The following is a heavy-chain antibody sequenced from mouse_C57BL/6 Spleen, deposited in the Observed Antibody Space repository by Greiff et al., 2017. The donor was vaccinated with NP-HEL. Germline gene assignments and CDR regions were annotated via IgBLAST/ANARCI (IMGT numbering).Heavy chain of an antibody. V-gene: IGHV10-3*01. CDR2: IRSKSSNYAT. CDR1: GFTLNTYA. Sequence: DVKLVESGGGLVQPKGSLKLSCAASGFTLNTYAMHWVRQAPGKGLEWVARIRSKSSNYATYYADSVKDRFTISRDDSQSMLYLQMNNLKTEDTAMYYCVRDTVTTVVGAMDYWGQGTSVTVSS. CDR3: VRDTVTTVVGAMDY. D-gene: IGHD1-1*01. J-gene: IGHJ4*01.